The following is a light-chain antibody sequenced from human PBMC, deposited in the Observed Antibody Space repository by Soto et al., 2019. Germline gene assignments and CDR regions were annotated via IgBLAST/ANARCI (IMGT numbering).Light chain of an antibody. J-gene: IGKJ5*01. CDR3: QQYGSSPLIS. CDR2: GAS. V-gene: IGKV3-20*01. Sequence: EVVLTQSPGTLSLSPVEIATLSFSASQSISGSFLAWYQQKPGQAPRLLLYGASIRATGIPDRFSGSGSGTDFTLTIRGLEPEDFAVYYCQQYGSSPLISFGQGTRREIK. CDR1: QSISGSF.